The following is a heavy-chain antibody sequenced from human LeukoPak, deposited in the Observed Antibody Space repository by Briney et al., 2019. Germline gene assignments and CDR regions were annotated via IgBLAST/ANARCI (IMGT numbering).Heavy chain of an antibody. J-gene: IGHJ4*02. CDR2: IYTSGST. Sequence: PSETLSLTCTVSGGSISSGSYYWSWIRQPAGKGLEWIGRIYTSGSTNYNPSLKSRVTISVDTSKNQFSLKLSSVTAADTAVYYCARHLSRYFDWFPPTLGYFDYWGQGTLVTVSS. V-gene: IGHV4-61*02. CDR3: ARHLSRYFDWFPPTLGYFDY. CDR1: GGSISSGSYY. D-gene: IGHD3-9*01.